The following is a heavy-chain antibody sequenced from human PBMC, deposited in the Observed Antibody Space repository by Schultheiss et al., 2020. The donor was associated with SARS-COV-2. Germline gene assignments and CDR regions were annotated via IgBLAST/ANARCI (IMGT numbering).Heavy chain of an antibody. J-gene: IGHJ4*01. CDR3: ARNVRRGYSYGGTLEY. V-gene: IGHV1-18*01. CDR2: ISAYNGNT. D-gene: IGHD5-18*01. Sequence: ASVKVSCKASGYTFTSYGISWVRQAPGQGLEWMGWISAYNGNTNYAQKLQGRVTMTTDTSTSTAYMELRSLRSDDTAVYYCARNVRRGYSYGGTLEYWGQGTLVTVSS. CDR1: GYTFTSYG.